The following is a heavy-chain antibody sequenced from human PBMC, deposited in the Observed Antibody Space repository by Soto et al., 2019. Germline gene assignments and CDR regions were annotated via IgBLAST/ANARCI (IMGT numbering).Heavy chain of an antibody. CDR3: AMLGFPYSYGYLFYY. D-gene: IGHD5-18*01. J-gene: IGHJ4*02. V-gene: IGHV3-23*01. CDR1: GFTFSTYA. Sequence: EVQLLESGGGLVQPRGSLRLSCAASGFTFSTYAMTWVRQAPGKRLEWVSTINTSGVSTYYADSVKGRFTISRDNSKNTLYLQMNSLRVEDTAVYYFAMLGFPYSYGYLFYYWGQGTLVTVSS. CDR2: INTSGVST.